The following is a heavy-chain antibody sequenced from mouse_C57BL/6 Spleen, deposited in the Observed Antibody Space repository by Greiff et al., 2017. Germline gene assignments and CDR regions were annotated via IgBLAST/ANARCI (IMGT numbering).Heavy chain of an antibody. CDR2: ISSGGDYI. D-gene: IGHD2-4*01. CDR1: GFTFSSYA. Sequence: EVKLMESGEGLVKPGGSLKLSCAASGFTFSSYAMSWVRQTPEKRLEWVAYISSGGDYIYYADTVKGRFTISRDNARNTLYLQMSSLTSEDTAMYYCTRDDYEGNYFDYWGQGTTLTVSS. CDR3: TRDDYEGNYFDY. V-gene: IGHV5-9-1*02. J-gene: IGHJ2*01.